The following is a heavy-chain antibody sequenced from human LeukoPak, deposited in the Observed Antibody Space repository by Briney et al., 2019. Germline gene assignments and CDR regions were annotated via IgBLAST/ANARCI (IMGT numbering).Heavy chain of an antibody. D-gene: IGHD6-13*01. V-gene: IGHV4-59*11. J-gene: IGHJ4*02. CDR1: GGSINSHY. CDR2: IFNTGNT. CDR3: ASRPADTTWYGVFDY. Sequence: SETLSLTCSVSGGSINSHYWSWIRQPPGKRLDWIGYIFNTGNTNYNPSLASRVTMSVDTSRAQFFLRLSPVTAADTAIYYCASRPADTTWYGVFDYWSQGTLVTVSS.